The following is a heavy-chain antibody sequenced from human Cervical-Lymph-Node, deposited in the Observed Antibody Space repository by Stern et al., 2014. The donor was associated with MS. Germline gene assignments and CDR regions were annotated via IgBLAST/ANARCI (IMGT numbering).Heavy chain of an antibody. D-gene: IGHD1-14*01. J-gene: IGHJ4*02. CDR2: IYYSGST. V-gene: IGHV4-39*01. CDR1: GGSISSSSYY. Sequence: VQLVESGPGLVKPSETLSLTCTVSGGSISSSSYYWGWIRQPPGKGLEWIGSIYYSGSTYYNPSLKSRVTISVKTSKNQFPRKRSSGTAADTAVYYCARPTSQTGIDYWGQGTLVTVSS. CDR3: ARPTSQTGIDY.